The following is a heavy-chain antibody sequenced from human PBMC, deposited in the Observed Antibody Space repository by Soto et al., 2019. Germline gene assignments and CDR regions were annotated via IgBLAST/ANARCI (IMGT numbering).Heavy chain of an antibody. V-gene: IGHV4-59*01. CDR2: VYYTGST. Sequence: SETLSLTCSVSGGSISGSYWSWIRQSPGKGLEWLGYVYYTGSTNYSPSLRSRVSISVDTSKNEFSLRLSSVTAADTAVYFCARSVAVPGAHIDYWGQGTQVTVSS. D-gene: IGHD6-19*01. CDR3: ARSVAVPGAHIDY. J-gene: IGHJ4*02. CDR1: GGSISGSY.